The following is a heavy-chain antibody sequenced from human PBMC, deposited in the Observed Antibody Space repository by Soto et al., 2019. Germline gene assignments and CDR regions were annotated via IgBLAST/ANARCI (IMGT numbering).Heavy chain of an antibody. J-gene: IGHJ3*02. CDR2: INPSGGST. V-gene: IGHV1-46*01. CDR3: ARPGRDEYSGSYASAFDI. CDR1: GYTFTSYY. Sequence: GASVKVSCKASGYTFTSYYMHCVRQAPGQGLEWMGIINPSGGSTSYAQKFQGRVTMTRDTSTSTVYMELSSLRSEDTAVYYCARPGRDEYSGSYASAFDIWGQGTMVTVSS. D-gene: IGHD1-26*01.